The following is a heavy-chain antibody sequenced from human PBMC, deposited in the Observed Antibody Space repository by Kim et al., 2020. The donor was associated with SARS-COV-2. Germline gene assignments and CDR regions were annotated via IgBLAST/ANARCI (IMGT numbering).Heavy chain of an antibody. Sequence: SSTIFYADSVKGRFTIARDNAKNSLYLQMNSLRAEDTAVYYCARTFKFFDYWGQGTLVTVSS. V-gene: IGHV3-48*04. CDR3: ARTFKFFDY. J-gene: IGHJ4*02. CDR2: SSTI.